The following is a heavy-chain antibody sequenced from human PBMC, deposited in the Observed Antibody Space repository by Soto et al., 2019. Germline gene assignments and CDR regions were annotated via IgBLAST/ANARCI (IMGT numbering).Heavy chain of an antibody. V-gene: IGHV1-46*01. CDR3: ARDGERCLQPYDY. D-gene: IGHD1-1*01. J-gene: IGHJ4*02. Sequence: QVQLVQSGAEVKKPGASVKVSCKESGYTFTSYYMHWVRQAPGQGLEWMGIINTSGGSTSYAQKVQGRVTMTRDTSTSTVYMELSSLRSEDTAVYYCARDGERCLQPYDYWGQGTLVTVSS. CDR1: GYTFTSYY. CDR2: INTSGGST.